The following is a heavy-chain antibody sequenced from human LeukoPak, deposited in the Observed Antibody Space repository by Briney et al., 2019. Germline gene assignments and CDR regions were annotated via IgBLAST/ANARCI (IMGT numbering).Heavy chain of an antibody. J-gene: IGHJ6*03. CDR3: ARRADLTSMDV. CDR2: IYPDDSDT. V-gene: IGHV5-51*01. D-gene: IGHD3-9*01. Sequence: GESLKISCKGFGYSFTTYWIGWVRQMPGKGLEWMGIIYPDDSDTRYSPSFQGQVTTSADKSISTAYLQWSSLKASDTAMYYCARRADLTSMDVWGKGTTVTVSS. CDR1: GYSFTTYW.